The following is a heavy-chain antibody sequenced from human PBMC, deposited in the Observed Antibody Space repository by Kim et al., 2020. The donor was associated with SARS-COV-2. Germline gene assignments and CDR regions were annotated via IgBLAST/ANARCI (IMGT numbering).Heavy chain of an antibody. D-gene: IGHD6-19*01. Sequence: GGSLRLSCAASGFTFSTYAMSWVRQAPGKGLKWVSVISGSGGSTYYADSVKGRFTISRDNSKNTLYLQMNSLRAEDTAVYYCAKDSSSAWLGEDWGQGTLVTVSS. J-gene: IGHJ4*02. V-gene: IGHV3-23*01. CDR3: AKDSSSAWLGED. CDR1: GFTFSTYA. CDR2: ISGSGGST.